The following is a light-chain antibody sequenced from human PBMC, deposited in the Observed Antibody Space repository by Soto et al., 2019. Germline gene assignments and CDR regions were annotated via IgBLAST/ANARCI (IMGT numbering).Light chain of an antibody. Sequence: DIVMTQSPDSLAVSLGERATINCKSSQSVLFSPNDKNYLAWYKQKPEQPPELLIYWASTRESGVPDRFSGSGSGTDFTLTISSLQAEDVAVYYCQQYYTTPFTFGGGTKVDIK. CDR3: QQYYTTPFT. V-gene: IGKV4-1*01. J-gene: IGKJ4*01. CDR2: WAS. CDR1: QSVLFSPNDKNY.